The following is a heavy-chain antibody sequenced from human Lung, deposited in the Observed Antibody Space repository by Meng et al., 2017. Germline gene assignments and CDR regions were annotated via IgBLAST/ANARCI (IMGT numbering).Heavy chain of an antibody. Sequence: ERLAQSGGGVLKPSEPLPPTCVVSGWCFGDYYLSWLRQPPWKGLEWMGEINHSGSTNYNPPLERRVTTVVDTSHNNLSQMLRSVTAADSAVYYCARGPTTMAHDFDYWGQGTLVTVSS. CDR3: ARGPTTMAHDFDY. CDR2: INHSGST. V-gene: IGHV4-34*01. J-gene: IGHJ4*02. D-gene: IGHD4-11*01. CDR1: GWCFGDYY.